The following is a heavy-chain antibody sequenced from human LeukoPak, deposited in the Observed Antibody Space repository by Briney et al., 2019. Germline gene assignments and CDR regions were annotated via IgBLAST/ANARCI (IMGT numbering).Heavy chain of an antibody. CDR3: ARDIGYGGNSGFDY. CDR1: GYTFTGYY. D-gene: IGHD4-23*01. J-gene: IGHJ4*02. V-gene: IGHV1-2*02. Sequence: ASVKVSCKASGYTFTGYYMHWVRQAPGQGLEWMGWINPNSGGTNYAQKFQGRVTMTRDTSISTAYVELSRLRSDDTAVYYCARDIGYGGNSGFDYWGQGTLVTVSS. CDR2: INPNSGGT.